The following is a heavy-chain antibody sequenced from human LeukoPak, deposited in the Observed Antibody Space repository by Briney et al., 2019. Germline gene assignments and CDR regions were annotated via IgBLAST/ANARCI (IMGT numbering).Heavy chain of an antibody. D-gene: IGHD6-13*01. J-gene: IGHJ4*02. CDR1: GFTFSSYW. CDR3: ARDGQQLVFDY. CDR2: IKQDGSET. Sequence: PGGSLRLACAASGFTFSSYWMSWVRQAPGKGLEWVANIKQDGSETYYVDSVKGRFTISRDNAKNSLYLQMNSLRAEDTAVYYCARDGQQLVFDYWGQGTLVTVSS. V-gene: IGHV3-7*01.